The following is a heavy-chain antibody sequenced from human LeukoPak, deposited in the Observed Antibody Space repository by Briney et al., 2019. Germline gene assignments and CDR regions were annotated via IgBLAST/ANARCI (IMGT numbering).Heavy chain of an antibody. CDR3: ARQIASAGTAGFDF. V-gene: IGHV4-4*07. CDR1: GGSISSYY. D-gene: IGHD6-13*01. CDR2: IYSTGST. J-gene: IGHJ4*02. Sequence: SKTLSLTCTVSGGSISSYYWSWIRQPAGKGLEWIGRIYSTGSTNYNPSLKSQVTMSVDTSKNQFSLRLRSVTAADTAVYYCARQIASAGTAGFDFWGQGALVTVSS.